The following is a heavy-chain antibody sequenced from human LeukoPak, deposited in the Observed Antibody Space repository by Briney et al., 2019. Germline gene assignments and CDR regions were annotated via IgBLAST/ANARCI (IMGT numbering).Heavy chain of an antibody. CDR1: GFTFSSYG. J-gene: IGHJ5*02. D-gene: IGHD3-16*02. Sequence: GGSLRLSCAASGFTFSSYGMHWVRQAPGKGLEWVAVIWYDGSNKYHADSVKGRFTISRDNSKNTLYLQMNSLRAEDTAVYYCARASGYYDYVWGSYRSEKNWFDPWGQGTLVTVSS. CDR3: ARASGYYDYVWGSYRSEKNWFDP. V-gene: IGHV3-33*01. CDR2: IWYDGSNK.